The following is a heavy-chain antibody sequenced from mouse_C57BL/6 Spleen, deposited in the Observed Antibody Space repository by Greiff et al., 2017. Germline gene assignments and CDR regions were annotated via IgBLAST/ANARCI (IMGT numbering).Heavy chain of an antibody. CDR1: GYAFSSSW. D-gene: IGHD1-1*01. V-gene: IGHV1-82*01. CDR3: AREGTTVVAPMDY. CDR2: IYPGDGDT. Sequence: VQLQQSGPELVKPGASVKISCKASGYAFSSSWMNWVKQRPGKGLEWIGRIYPGDGDTNYNGKFKGKATMTADKSSSTAYMQLSSLTSEDSAVYFCAREGTTVVAPMDYWGQGTSVTVSS. J-gene: IGHJ4*01.